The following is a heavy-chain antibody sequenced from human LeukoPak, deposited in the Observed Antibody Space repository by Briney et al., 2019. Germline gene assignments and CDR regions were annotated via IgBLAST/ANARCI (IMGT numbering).Heavy chain of an antibody. D-gene: IGHD5-12*01. CDR1: GDSISSSSSY. J-gene: IGHJ4*02. CDR2: IYYSGST. V-gene: IGHV4-39*01. Sequence: SETLSLTCTVSGDSISSSSSYWGWIRQPPGKGLEWIGSIYYSGSTYYNPSLKSRVTISVDTSKRQFSLKLNSVTAADTAVYYCARHTVWVGYDWGQGTLVTVSS. CDR3: ARHTVWVGYD.